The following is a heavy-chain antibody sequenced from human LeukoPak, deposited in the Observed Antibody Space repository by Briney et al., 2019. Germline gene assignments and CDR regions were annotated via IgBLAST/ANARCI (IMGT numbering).Heavy chain of an antibody. CDR3: ARHYYGSGRLGYWFDP. J-gene: IGHJ5*02. Sequence: ASVKVSCKASGGTFSSYAISWVRQAPGQGLEWMGGIIPIFGTANYAQKSQGRVTITTDESTNTAYMELSSLRSEDTAVYYCARHYYGSGRLGYWFDPWGQGTLVTVSS. CDR2: IIPIFGTA. V-gene: IGHV1-69*05. D-gene: IGHD3-10*01. CDR1: GGTFSSYA.